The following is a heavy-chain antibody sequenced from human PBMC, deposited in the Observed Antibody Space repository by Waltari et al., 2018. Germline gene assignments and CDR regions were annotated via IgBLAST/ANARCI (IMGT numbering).Heavy chain of an antibody. CDR2: IKQDGSDS. CDR3: ASRYCTSARCYTASYLAFDI. J-gene: IGHJ3*02. CDR1: VLRLSNYR. D-gene: IGHD2-2*02. V-gene: IGHV3-7*02. Sequence: EVQLVESGGGLFQPGGSLRLSCAASVLRLSNYRMTWARQAPGKGVEWVANIKQDGSDSYYVDSVKGRFTISRDNAKNSLYLQMNSLRAEDTAVYYCASRYCTSARCYTASYLAFDIWGQGTMVTVSS.